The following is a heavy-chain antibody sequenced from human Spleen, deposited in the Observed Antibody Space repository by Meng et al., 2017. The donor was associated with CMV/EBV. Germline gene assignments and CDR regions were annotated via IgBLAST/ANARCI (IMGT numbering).Heavy chain of an antibody. J-gene: IGHJ6*02. V-gene: IGHV1-46*01. CDR3: AGSSTHCSSTSCYAYYYGMDV. Sequence: ASVKVSCKASGYTFTSYYMHWVRQAAGQALEWMGIINPSGGSTSYAQKFQGRVTMTRDTSTSTVYMELSSLRSEDTAVYYCAGSSTHCSSTSCYAYYYGMDVWGQGTTVTVSS. D-gene: IGHD2-2*01. CDR1: GYTFTSYY. CDR2: INPSGGST.